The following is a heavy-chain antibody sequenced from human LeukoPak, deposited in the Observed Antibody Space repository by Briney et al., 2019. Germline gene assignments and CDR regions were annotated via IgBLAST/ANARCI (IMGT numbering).Heavy chain of an antibody. J-gene: IGHJ4*02. D-gene: IGHD6-19*01. CDR1: GASFSTYY. Sequence: SETLSLTCTVSGASFSTYYWSWIRQPPGKGLEWVGYIYYSGNTNYNPSLQSRVTISVDTSKNQFSLRLSSVTAADTAVYYCARYEAVTGVFDYWGQGTLVTVSS. V-gene: IGHV4-59*01. CDR3: ARYEAVTGVFDY. CDR2: IYYSGNT.